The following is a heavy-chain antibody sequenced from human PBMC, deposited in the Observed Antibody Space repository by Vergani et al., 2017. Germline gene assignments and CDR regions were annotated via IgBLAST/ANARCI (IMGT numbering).Heavy chain of an antibody. D-gene: IGHD3-3*01. J-gene: IGHJ5*02. CDR3: AKTHDFSSLYSSYNWFDP. CDR2: IYAGDSDV. CDR1: GYSITNYW. V-gene: IGHV5-51*03. Sequence: EVQLVQSGAEVMKPGESLKISCQGSGYSITNYWIAWVRQRPGKGLEWMGIIYAGDSDVRYSPSFQGQVTMSVDKSLSTAYLQWSSLKASDTATYYCAKTHDFSSLYSSYNWFDPWGQGTKVTVSS.